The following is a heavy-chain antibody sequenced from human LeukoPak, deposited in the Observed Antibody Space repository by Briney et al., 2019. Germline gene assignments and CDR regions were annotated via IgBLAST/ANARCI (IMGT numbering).Heavy chain of an antibody. CDR2: VHTGGTS. CDR1: GVSISSFH. D-gene: IGHD3-22*01. V-gene: IGHV4-4*07. Sequence: SETLSLTWTVSGVSISSFHWSWIRQPAGKGLEWIGRVHTGGTSNYNPSLESRVTMSGDTSKNQFSLSLSSVTAADTAVYYCARDGYYDSSGYSYFDYWGQGTLVTVSA. CDR3: ARDGYYDSSGYSYFDY. J-gene: IGHJ4*02.